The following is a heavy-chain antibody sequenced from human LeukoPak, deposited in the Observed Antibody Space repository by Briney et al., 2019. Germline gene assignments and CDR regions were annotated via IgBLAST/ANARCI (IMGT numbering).Heavy chain of an antibody. Sequence: GASVKVSCKASGYTFIDYYIHWVRQAPGQGLEWMGWINPNSAGTEYAQEFQGRVTMTRDTSNSTAYMELSRLQPDDTAVYYCARAAWSATSKFDSWGQGTRVTVSS. J-gene: IGHJ5*01. CDR2: INPNSAGT. CDR1: GYTFIDYY. V-gene: IGHV1-2*02. CDR3: ARAAWSATSKFDS. D-gene: IGHD6-13*01.